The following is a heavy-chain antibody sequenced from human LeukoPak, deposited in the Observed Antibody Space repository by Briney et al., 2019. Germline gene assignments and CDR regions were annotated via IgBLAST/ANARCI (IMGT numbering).Heavy chain of an antibody. CDR1: GGTFSSYA. J-gene: IGHJ5*02. Sequence: EASVKVSCKASGGTFSSYAISWVRQAPGQGLEWMGGIIPIFGTANYAQKFQGRVTITADESTSTAYMELSSLRSEDTAVYYCAREVVNIVAKPRGVWFDPWGQGTLVTVSS. V-gene: IGHV1-69*13. CDR2: IIPIFGTA. D-gene: IGHD5-12*01. CDR3: AREVVNIVAKPRGVWFDP.